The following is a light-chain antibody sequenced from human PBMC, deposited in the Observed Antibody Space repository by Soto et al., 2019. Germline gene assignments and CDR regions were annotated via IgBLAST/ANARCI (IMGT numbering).Light chain of an antibody. J-gene: IGKJ5*01. CDR3: QQLHSYPFT. Sequence: EIVLTQSPGTLSLSPGERATLSCRASQSVTSSYLAWYQQKPGQAPRLLIYAASSRATGIPDRFSGSGSGTDFTLTISSLQPEDFATYYCQQLHSYPFTFGQGTRLEIK. V-gene: IGKV3-20*01. CDR1: QSVTSSY. CDR2: AAS.